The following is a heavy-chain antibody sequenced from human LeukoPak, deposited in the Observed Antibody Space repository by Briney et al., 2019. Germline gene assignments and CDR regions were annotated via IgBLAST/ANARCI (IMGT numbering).Heavy chain of an antibody. J-gene: IGHJ6*03. D-gene: IGHD4-17*01. V-gene: IGHV5-51*01. CDR1: GYSFTSYW. CDR2: IYPGDSDT. CDR3: ARCGHGDYFIPDYYYYYMDV. Sequence: GESLQISCKGSGYSFTSYWIGWVRQMPGKGLGWMGIIYPGDSDTRYSPSFQGQVTISADKSISTAYLQWSSLKASDTAMYYCARCGHGDYFIPDYYYYYMDVWGKGTTVTVSS.